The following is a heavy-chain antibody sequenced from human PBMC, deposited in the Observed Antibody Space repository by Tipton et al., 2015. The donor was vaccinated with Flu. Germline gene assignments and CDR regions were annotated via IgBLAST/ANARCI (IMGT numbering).Heavy chain of an antibody. V-gene: IGHV4-61*09. Sequence: LRLSCTVSGGSITTENYHWTWIRQPAGKGLEWIGHIYLSGTTTYNPSLKSRVTISRDTSKNQFSLKLNSVTAADTAVYYCARDWGGYYLYYFDYWGQGTLVTVSS. CDR3: ARDWGGYYLYYFDY. CDR2: IYLSGTT. J-gene: IGHJ4*02. D-gene: IGHD5-12*01. CDR1: GGSITTENYH.